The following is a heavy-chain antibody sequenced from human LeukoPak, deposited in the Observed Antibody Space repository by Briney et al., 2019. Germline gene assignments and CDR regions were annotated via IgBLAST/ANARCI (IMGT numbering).Heavy chain of an antibody. CDR1: GDSVSSNSAA. CDR3: ARTGRGGLSSSSRYGFDP. V-gene: IGHV6-1*01. Sequence: SQTLSLTCAISGDSVSSNSAAWNWIRQSPSRGLEWLGRTYYRSKWYNDYAVSVKSRITINPDTSKNQFSLQLNSVTPEDTAVYYCARTGRGGLSSSSRYGFDPWGQGTLVTVSS. CDR2: TYYRSKWYN. D-gene: IGHD6-6*01. J-gene: IGHJ5*02.